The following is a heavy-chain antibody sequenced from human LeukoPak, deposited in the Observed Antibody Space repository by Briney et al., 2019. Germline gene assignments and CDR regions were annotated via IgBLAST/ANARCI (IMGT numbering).Heavy chain of an antibody. V-gene: IGHV4-34*01. D-gene: IGHD3-16*02. CDR2: INHSGST. CDR3: ASSYDYVWGSYRPPYFDY. CDR1: GGSFSGYY. Sequence: SETLSLTCAVYGGSFSGYYWSWVRQPPGKGLEWMGEINHSGSTNYNPSLTSRVTISVDTSKNQFSLKLSSVTAADTAVYYCASSYDYVWGSYRPPYFDYWGQGTLVTVSS. J-gene: IGHJ4*02.